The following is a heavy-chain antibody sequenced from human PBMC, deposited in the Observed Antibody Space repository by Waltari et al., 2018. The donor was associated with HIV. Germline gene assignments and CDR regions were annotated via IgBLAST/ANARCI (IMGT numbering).Heavy chain of an antibody. CDR2: INHSGTT. V-gene: IGHV4-34*01. CDR3: AYSYLTGSTLHPF. D-gene: IGHD3-9*01. Sequence: QEQLQQWGAGLLKPSETLSLTCAVYGGSFSGYYLNWFRQPPGKGLAWIGEINHSGTTNYTPSLKSRVTMSVDTSKRQFSLKLNSVTAADTAVYFCAYSYLTGSTLHPFWGQGTLVTVSS. J-gene: IGHJ4*01. CDR1: GGSFSGYY.